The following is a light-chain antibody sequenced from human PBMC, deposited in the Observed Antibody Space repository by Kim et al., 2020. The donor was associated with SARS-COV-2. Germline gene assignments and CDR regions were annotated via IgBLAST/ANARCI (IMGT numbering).Light chain of an antibody. V-gene: IGLV3-19*01. J-gene: IGLJ2*01. CDR3: NSRDSNDNVV. Sequence: VALGQTVRSTCQGYSLRSYYATWYQQKPGQAPILVIYGKNNRPSGIPDRFSGSSSGNTASLTITGTQAGDEADYYRNSRDSNDNVVFGGGTKLTVL. CDR1: SLRSYY. CDR2: GKN.